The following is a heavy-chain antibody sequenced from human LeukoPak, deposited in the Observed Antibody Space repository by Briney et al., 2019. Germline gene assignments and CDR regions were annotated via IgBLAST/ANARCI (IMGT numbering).Heavy chain of an antibody. CDR3: ARHRAGYHLDW. V-gene: IGHV4-38-2*02. CDR2: IYHSGST. CDR1: GYSISSGYY. D-gene: IGHD3-9*01. Sequence: TTSETLSLTCTVSGYSISSGYYWGWIRQPPGKGLEWIGSIYHSGSTYYNPSLKSRVTISVDTSKNHFSLKLNSVTAADTAVYYCARHRAGYHLDWWGQGTLVTVSS. J-gene: IGHJ4*02.